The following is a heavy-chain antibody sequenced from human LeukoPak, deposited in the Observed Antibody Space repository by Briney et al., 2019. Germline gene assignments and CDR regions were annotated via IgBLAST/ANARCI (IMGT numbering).Heavy chain of an antibody. J-gene: IGHJ4*01. CDR3: GKVRSPRVVTKSFDH. CDR2: ISWGGATT. Sequence: GGSLRLSCAASGFTFYDYTMHWVRQAPGKGLEWVSLISWGGATTYYADSVKGRFTISRDNGMNSLYLQMNSLRHEDTALYYCGKVRSPRVVTKSFDHWGHGTLVTVSS. D-gene: IGHD3-3*01. V-gene: IGHV3-43*01. CDR1: GFTFYDYT.